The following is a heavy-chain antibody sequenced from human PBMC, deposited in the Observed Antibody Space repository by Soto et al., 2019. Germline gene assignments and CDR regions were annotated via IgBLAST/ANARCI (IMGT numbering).Heavy chain of an antibody. Sequence: ASVKVSCKASGFTFTSSAVQWVRQARGHRLEWIGWIVVGSGNTNYAQKFQERVTITRDMSTSTAYMELSSLRSEDTAVYYCAAESYGDDAEYFQHWGQGPLVTVSS. CDR3: AAESYGDDAEYFQH. D-gene: IGHD4-17*01. J-gene: IGHJ1*01. CDR2: IVVGSGNT. CDR1: GFTFTSSA. V-gene: IGHV1-58*01.